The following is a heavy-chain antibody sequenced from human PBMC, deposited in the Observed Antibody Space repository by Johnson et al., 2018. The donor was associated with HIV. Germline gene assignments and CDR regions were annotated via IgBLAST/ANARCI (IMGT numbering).Heavy chain of an antibody. CDR2: ISYDGSNT. CDR3: ARERNMIVVDDDAFDI. V-gene: IGHV3-30-3*01. J-gene: IGHJ3*02. CDR1: GFTFSSYA. Sequence: QVQLVESGGGVVQPGRSLRLSCAASGFTFSSYAMHWVRQAPGKGLAWVAVISYDGSNTYYADSVQGRFTISRDNSKNTLYLQRNSLRAEDTAVYYCARERNMIVVDDDAFDIWGQGTMVTVSS. D-gene: IGHD3-22*01.